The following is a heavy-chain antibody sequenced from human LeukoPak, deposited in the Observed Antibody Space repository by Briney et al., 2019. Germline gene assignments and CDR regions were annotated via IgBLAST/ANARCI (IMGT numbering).Heavy chain of an antibody. D-gene: IGHD3-22*01. CDR3: ATGNYYDSRGYYTFGH. V-gene: IGHV3-74*01. CDR2: INGDGSTT. Sequence: GGSLRLSCAASGFAFNKYWMHWVRQTPGKGLVWVSRINGDGSTTSYADSVKGGFTISRDNAKNTLYPQMSSLRAEDTAVYYCATGNYYDSRGYYTFGHWGQGALVTVSS. CDR1: GFAFNKYW. J-gene: IGHJ4*02.